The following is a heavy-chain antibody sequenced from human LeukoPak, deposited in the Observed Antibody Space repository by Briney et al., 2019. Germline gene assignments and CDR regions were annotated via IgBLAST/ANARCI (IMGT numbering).Heavy chain of an antibody. CDR3: ARWTWGNFDY. Sequence: SETLSLACTVSGGSISSYYWSWIRQPPGKGLEWIGYIYYSGSTNYNPSLKSRVTISVDTSKNQFSLKLSSVTAADTAVYYCARWTWGNFDYWGQGTLVTVSS. J-gene: IGHJ4*02. V-gene: IGHV4-59*01. D-gene: IGHD3-16*01. CDR1: GGSISSYY. CDR2: IYYSGST.